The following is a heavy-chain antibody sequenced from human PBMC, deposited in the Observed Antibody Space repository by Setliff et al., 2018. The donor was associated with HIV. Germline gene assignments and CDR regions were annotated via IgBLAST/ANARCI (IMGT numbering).Heavy chain of an antibody. CDR3: ARDRVRGYCSGGSCYRIDY. J-gene: IGHJ4*02. D-gene: IGHD2-15*01. CDR1: GYTFTSYY. Sequence: ASVKVSCKASGYTFTSYYMHWVRQAPGQGLEWMGIINPSGGSTSYAQKFQGRVTMTRDTSTSTVYMELSSLRSEDTAAYYCARDRVRGYCSGGSCYRIDYWGQGTLVTVSS. V-gene: IGHV1-46*01. CDR2: INPSGGST.